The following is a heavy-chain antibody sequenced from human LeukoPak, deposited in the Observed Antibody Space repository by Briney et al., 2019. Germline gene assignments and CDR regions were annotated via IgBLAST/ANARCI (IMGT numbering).Heavy chain of an antibody. V-gene: IGHV1-2*02. Sequence: ASVKVSCKASGYTFTGYYIHWVRQAPGQGLEWMGWINPNSGGTNYAQKFQGRVTMTRDTSISTAYMELSRLRSDDTAVYYCARTDYYDSSGNAFDIWGQGTMVTVSS. J-gene: IGHJ3*02. CDR2: INPNSGGT. D-gene: IGHD3-22*01. CDR1: GYTFTGYY. CDR3: ARTDYYDSSGNAFDI.